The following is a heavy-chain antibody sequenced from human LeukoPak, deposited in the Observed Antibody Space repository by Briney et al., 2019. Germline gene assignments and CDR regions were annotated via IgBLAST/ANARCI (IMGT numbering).Heavy chain of an antibody. D-gene: IGHD6-13*01. J-gene: IGHJ4*02. CDR2: IYTSGST. Sequence: ASETLSLTCTVSGGSISSGSYYWSWIRQPAGKGLEWIGRIYTSGSTHYNPSLKSRVTISVDTSKNQFSLKLSSVTAADTAVYYCARLTLRGRTEPQGRQLDDYWGQGTLVTVSS. CDR3: ARLTLRGRTEPQGRQLDDY. CDR1: GGSISSGSYY. V-gene: IGHV4-61*02.